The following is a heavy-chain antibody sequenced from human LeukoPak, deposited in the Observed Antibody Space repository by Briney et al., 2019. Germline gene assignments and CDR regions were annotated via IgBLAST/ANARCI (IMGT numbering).Heavy chain of an antibody. CDR1: GFTFTSYA. J-gene: IGHJ4*02. D-gene: IGHD2-8*02. V-gene: IGHV3-23*01. CDR2: ISNSDGNT. CDR3: ATYRQVLLPFES. Sequence: GGSLRPSCVASGFTFTSYAMSWVRQAPGKGLEWASTISNSDGNTYYADSVRGRFTISRDNSKSTLSLQMNSLRAEDTAIYYCATYRQVLLPFESWGRGTLVTVSS.